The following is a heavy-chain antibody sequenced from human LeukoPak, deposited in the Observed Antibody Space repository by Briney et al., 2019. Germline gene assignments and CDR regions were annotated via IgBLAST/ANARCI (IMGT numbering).Heavy chain of an antibody. CDR2: AYYTGEI. Sequence: SETLSLTCTVSGGSVASTGCYWGWIRQPPGEGLEWIGSAYYTGEIHSTPSLKSRLTISVDTSKNQFALTLTSVTAADTAVYYCGRHVSNGRDYHYGLDVWGQGTTVTVSS. D-gene: IGHD2-8*01. CDR1: GGSVASTGCY. V-gene: IGHV4-39*01. CDR3: GRHVSNGRDYHYGLDV. J-gene: IGHJ6*02.